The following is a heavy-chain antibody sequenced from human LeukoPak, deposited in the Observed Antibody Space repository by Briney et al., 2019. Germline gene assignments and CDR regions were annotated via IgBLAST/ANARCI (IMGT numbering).Heavy chain of an antibody. D-gene: IGHD5-12*01. V-gene: IGHV4-34*01. J-gene: IGHJ5*02. Sequence: SETLSLTCAVYGGSFSGYYWSWIRQPPGKGLEWIGEINHSGSTNYNPSLKSRVTISVDTSKNQFSLKLSSVTAADTAVYYCARGNPPRGYSGYDSPKRKPRNHWLDPWGQGTLVTVSS. CDR3: ARGNPPRGYSGYDSPKRKPRNHWLDP. CDR1: GGSFSGYY. CDR2: INHSGST.